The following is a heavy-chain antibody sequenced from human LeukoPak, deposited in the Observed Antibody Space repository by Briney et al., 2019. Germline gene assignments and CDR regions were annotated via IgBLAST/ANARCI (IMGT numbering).Heavy chain of an antibody. CDR2: IWYDGSNK. V-gene: IGHV3-33*01. D-gene: IGHD4-17*01. CDR1: GFTFSSYG. CDR3: ARGVVDYGFDY. J-gene: IGHJ4*02. Sequence: PGGSLRLSCAASGFTFSSYGMHWVRQAPGKGLEWVAVIWYDGSNKYYADSVKGQFTISRDNSKNTLYLQMNSLRAEDTAVYYCARGVVDYGFDYWGQGTLVTVSS.